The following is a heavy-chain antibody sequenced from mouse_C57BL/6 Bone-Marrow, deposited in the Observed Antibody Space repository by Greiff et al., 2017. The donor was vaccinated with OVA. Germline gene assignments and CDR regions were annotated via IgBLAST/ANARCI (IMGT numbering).Heavy chain of an antibody. V-gene: IGHV14-4*01. J-gene: IGHJ2*01. Sequence: VQLQQSGAELVRPGASVKLSCTASGFNIKDDYMHWVKQRPEQGLEWIGWIDPENGDTEYASKFQGKATITADTSSNTAYLQLSSLTSEDTAVYYCTRAYGRFDYWGQGTTLTVSS. CDR3: TRAYGRFDY. CDR2: IDPENGDT. D-gene: IGHD1-1*01. CDR1: GFNIKDDY.